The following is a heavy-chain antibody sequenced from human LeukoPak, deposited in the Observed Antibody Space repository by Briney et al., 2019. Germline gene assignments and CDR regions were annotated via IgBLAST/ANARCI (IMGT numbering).Heavy chain of an antibody. D-gene: IGHD3-22*01. CDR2: ISGRGDST. CDR3: AKDPQPTMIVVLITHVDY. CDR1: GSTFSSYA. V-gene: IGHV3-23*01. J-gene: IGHJ4*02. Sequence: PGGSLRLSCAASGSTFSSYAMTWVRQAPGKGLEWVSSISGRGDSTYYADSVKGRFTISRDNSKNTLYLQMSSLRTDDTAVYYFAKDPQPTMIVVLITHVDYWGQGTLVTVSS.